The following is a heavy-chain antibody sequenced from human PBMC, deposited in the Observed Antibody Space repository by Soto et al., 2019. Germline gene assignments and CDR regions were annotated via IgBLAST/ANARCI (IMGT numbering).Heavy chain of an antibody. CDR3: ARSRDSSGDDAFDI. J-gene: IGHJ3*02. CDR2: IIPIFGTA. D-gene: IGHD3-22*01. Sequence: SVKVSCKASGGTFSSYAISWVRQAPGQGLEWMGGIIPIFGTANYAQKFQGRVTITADESTSTAYMELSSLRSEDTAVYYCARSRDSSGDDAFDIWGQGTMVTVSS. V-gene: IGHV1-69*13. CDR1: GGTFSSYA.